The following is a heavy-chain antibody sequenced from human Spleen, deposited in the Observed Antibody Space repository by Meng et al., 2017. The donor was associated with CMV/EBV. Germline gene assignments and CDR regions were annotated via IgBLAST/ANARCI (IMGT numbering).Heavy chain of an antibody. CDR3: ARGFRRILYYFDY. J-gene: IGHJ4*02. V-gene: IGHV4-34*01. D-gene: IGHD2-15*01. Sequence: GSLRLSCAVYGESFSGYYWSWIRQPPGKGLEWIGEINHSGGTNYNPSLKSRVTISVDTSKNQFSLKLSSVTAADTAVYYCARGFRRILYYFDYWGQGTLVTVSS. CDR1: GESFSGYY. CDR2: INHSGGT.